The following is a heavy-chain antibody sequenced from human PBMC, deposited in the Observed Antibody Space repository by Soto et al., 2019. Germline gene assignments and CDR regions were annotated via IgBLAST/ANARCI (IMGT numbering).Heavy chain of an antibody. V-gene: IGHV4-31*03. J-gene: IGHJ4*02. Sequence: SETLSLTCTVSGGSISSGGYYWSWIRQHPGKGLEWIGYIYYSGSTYYNPSLKSRVTISVDTSKNQFSLKLSSVTAADTALYYCASFAYFDWVAFDYWGQGTLVTVSS. CDR2: IYYSGST. CDR3: ASFAYFDWVAFDY. CDR1: GGSISSGGYY. D-gene: IGHD3-9*01.